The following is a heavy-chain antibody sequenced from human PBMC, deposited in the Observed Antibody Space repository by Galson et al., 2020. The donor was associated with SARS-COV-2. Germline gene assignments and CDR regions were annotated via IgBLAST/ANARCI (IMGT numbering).Heavy chain of an antibody. CDR3: AIDSTSSGGFNWFDA. V-gene: IGHV4-39*07. CDR2: IYTTRST. J-gene: IGHJ5*02. D-gene: IGHD6-19*01. CDR1: GGSIRSTRYL. Sequence: SETLSLTCSVSGGSIRSTRYLWGRLRQTPGQGLQWLGSIYTTRSTQYNPSPESRSTISVDPSKNHFSLKLSSVTAADTAVDYCAIDSTSSGGFNWFDAWCRGTLVTVSS.